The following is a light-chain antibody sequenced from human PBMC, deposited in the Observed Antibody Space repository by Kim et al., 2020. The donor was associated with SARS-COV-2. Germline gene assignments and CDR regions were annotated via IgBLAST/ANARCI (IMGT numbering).Light chain of an antibody. CDR1: QTVNNR. V-gene: IGKV3-15*01. J-gene: IGKJ1*01. CDR2: DAT. Sequence: SPGERATLSCRASQTVNNRLAWYQHKPGQAPRLLIYDATTRATGVPARFIGSGSETDFTLTISSLQSEDFAVYYCQQYNDWPPLTFGQGTKVDIK. CDR3: QQYNDWPPLT.